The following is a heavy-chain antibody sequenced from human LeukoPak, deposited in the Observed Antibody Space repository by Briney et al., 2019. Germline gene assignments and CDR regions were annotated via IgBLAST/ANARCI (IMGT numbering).Heavy chain of an antibody. CDR2: IRYGGSNK. D-gene: IGHD2-21*01. CDR1: GFTFSSYG. CDR3: ANDSFLEGSIRPMDV. J-gene: IGHJ6*04. Sequence: PGGSLRLSCAASGFTFSSYGMHWVRQAPGKGLEWVAFIRYGGSNKYYADSVKGRFTISRDNSKNTLYLQMNSLRAEDTAVYYCANDSFLEGSIRPMDVWGKGTTVTVSS. V-gene: IGHV3-30*02.